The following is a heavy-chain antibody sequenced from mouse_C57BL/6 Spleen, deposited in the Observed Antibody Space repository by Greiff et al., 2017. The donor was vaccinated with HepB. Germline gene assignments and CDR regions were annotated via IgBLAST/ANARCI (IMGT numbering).Heavy chain of an antibody. J-gene: IGHJ3*01. D-gene: IGHD2-4*01. CDR2: IYPGDGDT. CDR3: ARVRDDYWFAY. Sequence: VKLVESGAELVKPGASVKISCKASGYAFSSYWMNWVKQRPGKGLEWIGQIYPGDGDTNYNGKFKGKATLTADKSSSTAYMQLSSLTSEDSAVYFCARVRDDYWFAYWGQGTLVTVSA. CDR1: GYAFSSYW. V-gene: IGHV1-80*01.